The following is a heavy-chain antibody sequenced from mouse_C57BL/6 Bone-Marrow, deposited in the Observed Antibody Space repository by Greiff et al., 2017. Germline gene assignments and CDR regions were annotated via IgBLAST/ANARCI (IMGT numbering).Heavy chain of an antibody. CDR3: ARDQAYYYGSSWYFDV. V-gene: IGHV5-4*01. CDR2: ISDGGSYT. CDR1: GFTFSSYA. Sequence: EVQGVESGGGLVKPGGSLKLSCAASGFTFSSYAMSWVRQTPEKRLEWVATISDGGSYTYYPDNVKGRFTFSRDNAKNNLYLQLSHLKSEDTAMYYCARDQAYYYGSSWYFDVWGTGTTVTVSS. D-gene: IGHD1-1*01. J-gene: IGHJ1*03.